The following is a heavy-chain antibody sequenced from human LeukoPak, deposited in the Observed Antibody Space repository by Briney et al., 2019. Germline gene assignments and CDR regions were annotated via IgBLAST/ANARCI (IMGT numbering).Heavy chain of an antibody. J-gene: IGHJ6*02. V-gene: IGHV3-7*01. Sequence: GGSLRLSCAASGFTFSRHWMTWVRQAPGKGLEWVANIKHDGSEKYYVDSVKGRFTISRDNAKNSLYLQMNSLRAEDTAVYYCARVSRDFYSNYYYYYGMDVWGQGTTVTVSS. CDR3: ARVSRDFYSNYYYYYGMDV. CDR1: GFTFSRHW. D-gene: IGHD4-11*01. CDR2: IKHDGSEK.